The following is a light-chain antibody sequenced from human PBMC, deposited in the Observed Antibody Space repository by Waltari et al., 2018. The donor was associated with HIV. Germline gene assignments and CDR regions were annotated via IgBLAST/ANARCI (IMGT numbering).Light chain of an antibody. CDR3: STWDNSLSHWV. J-gene: IGLJ3*02. CDR2: RND. Sequence: QSVVTQPPSASGTPGQNISISCSGDISNLGGNFVYWYQQRPGTAPRLLIYRNDQRPSGFPDRFSGSKSATSASLAISGLRSEDEADYHGSTWDNSLSHWVFGGGTKVTVL. V-gene: IGLV1-47*01. CDR1: ISNLGGNF.